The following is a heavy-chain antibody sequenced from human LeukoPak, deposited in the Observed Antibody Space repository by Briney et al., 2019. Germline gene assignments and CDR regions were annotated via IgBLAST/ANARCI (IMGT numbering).Heavy chain of an antibody. D-gene: IGHD5-24*01. CDR3: AREDDGWGPNTLDV. CDR1: GFTFSSYS. J-gene: IGHJ3*01. Sequence: PGGSLRLSCAASGFTFSSYSMNWVRQAPGKGLEWLSYIYSGSGNIYYPDSVKGRFTISRDNAQHSLYLQMDSLRDEDTAVYYCAREDDGWGPNTLDVWGQGTVVTVSS. CDR2: IYSGSGNI. V-gene: IGHV3-48*02.